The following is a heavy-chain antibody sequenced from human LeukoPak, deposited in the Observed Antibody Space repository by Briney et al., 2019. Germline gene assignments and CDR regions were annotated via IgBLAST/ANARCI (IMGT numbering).Heavy chain of an antibody. CDR2: IYHSGRT. CDR1: GYSISSGYY. J-gene: IGHJ4*02. Sequence: PSETLSLTCTVSGYSISSGYYWGWIRQPPGKGLEWIGIIYHSGRTDYNPSLKSRVTISEDTSKNQFSLKLSSVTAADTAVYYCARDGGSGSYYSHRGYFDYWGQGTLVTVSS. V-gene: IGHV4-38-2*02. CDR3: ARDGGSGSYYSHRGYFDY. D-gene: IGHD3-10*01.